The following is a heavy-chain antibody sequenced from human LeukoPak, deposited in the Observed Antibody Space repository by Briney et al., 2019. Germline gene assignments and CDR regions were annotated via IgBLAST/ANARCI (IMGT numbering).Heavy chain of an antibody. V-gene: IGHV3-30-3*01. J-gene: IGHJ6*02. CDR1: GFTFSSYA. CDR3: ARDRGRGVRGVIVYYYYGMDV. Sequence: PGGSLRLSCAASGFTFSSYAMHWVRQAPGKGLEWVAVISYDGGNKYYADSVKGRFTISRDNSKNTLYLQMNSLRAEDTAVYYCARDRGRGVRGVIVYYYYGMDVWGQGTTVTVSS. D-gene: IGHD3-10*01. CDR2: ISYDGGNK.